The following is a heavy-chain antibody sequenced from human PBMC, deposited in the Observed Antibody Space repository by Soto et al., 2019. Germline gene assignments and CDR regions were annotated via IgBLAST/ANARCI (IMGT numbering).Heavy chain of an antibody. D-gene: IGHD6-13*01. CDR3: ANSVGGVYT. J-gene: IGHJ5*02. V-gene: IGHV3-30*18. CDR1: GFTFSSYG. CDR2: ISYDGSNK. Sequence: QVQLVESGGGVVQPGRSLRLSCAASGFTFSSYGMHWVRQAPGKGLEWVAVISYDGSNKYYADSVKGRFTISRDNSKNTLYLQMNSLRAEDTAVYYCANSVGGVYTWGQGTLVTVSS.